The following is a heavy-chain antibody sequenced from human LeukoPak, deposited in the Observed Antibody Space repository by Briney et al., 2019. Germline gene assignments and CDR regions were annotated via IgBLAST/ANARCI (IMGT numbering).Heavy chain of an antibody. CDR2: TNSGGST. V-gene: IGHV3-66*01. J-gene: IGHJ4*02. CDR1: GFSVSSNY. D-gene: IGHD4-17*01. CDR3: VLTTVTTSIEY. Sequence: SGGSLRLSCTASGFSVSSNYMNWVRQAPGKGLEWVSVTNSGGSTYYADSVKGRFTISRDNSKNTLYLQMDRLRAEDTAVYYCVLTTVTTSIEYWGQGTLVTVSS.